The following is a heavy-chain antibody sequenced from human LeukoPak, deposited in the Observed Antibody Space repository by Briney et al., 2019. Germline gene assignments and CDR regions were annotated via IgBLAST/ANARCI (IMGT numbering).Heavy chain of an antibody. Sequence: PSETLSLTCAVSGGSISSSNWWSWVRQPPGKGLEWIGEIYHSGSTNYNPSLKSRVTISVDKSKNQFSLKLSSVTAADTAVCYCARDCSGGSCYSFDIWGQGTMVTVSS. CDR2: IYHSGST. V-gene: IGHV4-4*02. D-gene: IGHD2-15*01. CDR3: ARDCSGGSCYSFDI. J-gene: IGHJ3*02. CDR1: GGSISSSNW.